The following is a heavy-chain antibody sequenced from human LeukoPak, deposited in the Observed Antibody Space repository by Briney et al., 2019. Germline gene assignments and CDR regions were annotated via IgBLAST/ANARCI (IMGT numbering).Heavy chain of an antibody. CDR1: GFTFDAYA. D-gene: IGHD6-19*01. V-gene: IGHV3-9*01. J-gene: IGHJ3*02. CDR2: ISWNSGTI. Sequence: PGGSLRLSCAASGFTFDAYAVHWVRQAPGKGLEWVSDISWNSGTIGYADSVKGRFTISRDNAKNSLYLQMNSLRAEDTALYFCAVDLYSSVWYGAFDMWGQGTMVTVST. CDR3: AVDLYSSVWYGAFDM.